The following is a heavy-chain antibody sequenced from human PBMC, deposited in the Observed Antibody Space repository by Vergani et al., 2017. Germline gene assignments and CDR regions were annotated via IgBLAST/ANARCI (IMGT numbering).Heavy chain of an antibody. D-gene: IGHD6-13*01. CDR1: GYTFTGYY. J-gene: IGHJ4*02. CDR2: INPSSGGT. CDR3: ARPVNSSSWLFDY. V-gene: IGHV1-2*02. Sequence: QVQLVQSGAEVKKPGASVKVSCKASGYTFTGYYMHWVRQAPGQGLEWMGWINPSSGGTNYAQKFQGRVTMTRDTSISTAYMELSRLRSDDTAVYYCARPVNSSSWLFDYWGQGTLVTVSS.